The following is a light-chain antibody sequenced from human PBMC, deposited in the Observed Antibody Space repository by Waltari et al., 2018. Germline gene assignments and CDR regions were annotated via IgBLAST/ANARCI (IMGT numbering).Light chain of an antibody. J-gene: IGLJ1*01. V-gene: IGLV2-11*01. CDR3: CSYAGSYTEV. CDR2: GVT. Sequence: QSALTQPRSASGSPGQSVPISCTGTSSYVGGYDYVSWYQQQSAKAPKLIIFGVTERPSGVPDRFSGSKSGNTASLTISGLQSEDEADYYCCSYAGSYTEVFGTGTTVTVL. CDR1: SSYVGGYDY.